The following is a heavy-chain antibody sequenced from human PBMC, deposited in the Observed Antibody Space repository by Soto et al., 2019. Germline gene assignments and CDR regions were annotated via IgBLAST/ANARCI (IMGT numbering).Heavy chain of an antibody. CDR2: IYYSGST. V-gene: IGHV4-39*01. J-gene: IGHJ4*02. D-gene: IGHD1-26*01. CDR1: GGSITSSNYY. Sequence: QLQLQESGPGLVKPSETLSLTCTVSGGSITSSNYYWGWIRQPPGKGLEWIGSIYYSGSTYYNPSLKSRVTMSVDTSKNQFSLKLNSAIAADTAVYYCARHGSSCLGATYDYWGQGTLVTVSS. CDR3: ARHGSSCLGATYDY.